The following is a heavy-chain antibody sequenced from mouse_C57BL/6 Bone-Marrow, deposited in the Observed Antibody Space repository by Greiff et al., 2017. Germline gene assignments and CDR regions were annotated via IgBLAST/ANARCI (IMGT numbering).Heavy chain of an antibody. D-gene: IGHD3-2*02. CDR1: GYAFSSSW. CDR2: IYPGDGDT. Sequence: QVQLQQSGPELVKPGASVKISCKASGYAFSSSWMNWVKQRPGKGLEWIGRIYPGDGDTNYNGKFKGKATLTADKSSSTAYMQLSSLTSEDSAVYYCARGAAQAMEGFGYWGQGTTLTVSS. V-gene: IGHV1-82*01. J-gene: IGHJ2*01. CDR3: ARGAAQAMEGFGY.